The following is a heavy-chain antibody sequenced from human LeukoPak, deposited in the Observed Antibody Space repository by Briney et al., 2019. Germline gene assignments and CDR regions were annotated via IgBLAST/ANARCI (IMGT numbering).Heavy chain of an antibody. CDR3: ARDLLSVYSSCWYLGYFDY. J-gene: IGHJ4*02. CDR1: GYTFTSYD. CDR2: MNPNSGNT. D-gene: IGHD6-19*01. V-gene: IGHV1-8*03. Sequence: ASVKVSCKASGYTFTSYDINWVRQATGQGLEWMGWMNPNSGNTGYAQKFQGRVTITRNTSISTAYMELRSLRSDDTAVYYCARDLLSVYSSCWYLGYFDYWGQGTLVTVSS.